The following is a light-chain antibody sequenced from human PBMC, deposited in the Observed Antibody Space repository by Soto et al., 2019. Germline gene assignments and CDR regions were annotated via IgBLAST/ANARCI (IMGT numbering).Light chain of an antibody. CDR1: SSDVGGYNY. J-gene: IGLJ2*01. CDR3: SSYAASNNLGV. Sequence: QSALTQPPSASGSPGHSVTISCIGTSSDVGGYNYVSWYQQHPGKAPKLMIYEVSKRPSGVPDRFSGSKSGNTASLTVSGLQAEDEADYYCSSYAASNNLGVFGGGTKVTVL. CDR2: EVS. V-gene: IGLV2-8*01.